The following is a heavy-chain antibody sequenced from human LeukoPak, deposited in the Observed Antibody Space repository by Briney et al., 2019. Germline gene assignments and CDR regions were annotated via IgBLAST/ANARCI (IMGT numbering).Heavy chain of an antibody. Sequence: PSETLSLTCTVSGGSISSSSYYWGWIRQPPGKGLEWIGSIYYSGSPYYNPSLKSRVTISVDTSKNQFPLKLSSVTAADTAVYYCARVGKAVYYYYYMDVWGKGTTVTVSS. CDR3: ARVGKAVYYYYYMDV. V-gene: IGHV4-39*06. D-gene: IGHD4-23*01. J-gene: IGHJ6*03. CDR1: GGSISSSSYY. CDR2: IYYSGSP.